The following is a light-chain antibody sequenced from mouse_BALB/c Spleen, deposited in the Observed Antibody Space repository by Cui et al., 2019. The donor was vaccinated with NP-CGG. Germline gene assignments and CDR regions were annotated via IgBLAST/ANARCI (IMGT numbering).Light chain of an antibody. J-gene: IGLJ1*01. Sequence: QAGVTQESALTTSPGETVTLTCRSSTGAVTTTNYANWVQEKPDHLFTGLIGGTNNRAPGVPARFSGSLIGDKAALTNTGAQTEDEAIYFCALWYSNHWVFGGGTKLTVL. CDR1: TGAVTTTNY. CDR3: ALWYSNHWV. V-gene: IGLV1*01. CDR2: GTN.